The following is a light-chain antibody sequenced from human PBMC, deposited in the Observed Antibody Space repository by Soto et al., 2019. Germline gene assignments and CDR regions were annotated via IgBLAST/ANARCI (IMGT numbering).Light chain of an antibody. J-gene: IGKJ2*01. CDR1: QSLVYSYGVTY. V-gene: IGKV2-30*01. CDR2: KVS. CDR3: MQGTHWPYT. Sequence: DVVMTQSPLSLPVTLGQPASISCRSSQSLVYSYGVTYLNWFQQRPGQSPRSLIYKVSDRDSGVPDRFSGSGSDTDFTLKISRVEAEDVGVYYCMQGTHWPYTFGQGTNLEIK.